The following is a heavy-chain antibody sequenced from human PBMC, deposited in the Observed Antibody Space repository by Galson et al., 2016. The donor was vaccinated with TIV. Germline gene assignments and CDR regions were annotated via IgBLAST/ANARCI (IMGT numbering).Heavy chain of an antibody. CDR1: GFIFSSFP. J-gene: IGHJ4*02. Sequence: SLRLSCAASGFIFSSFPMHWVRQVPGKGLEWVALILYDGTTKQYADSVKGRFTISRDNSKNTVYLQMNSLRPEDTAVYYCARDPTVAGYPFDYWGQGTLVTASS. D-gene: IGHD6-19*01. CDR3: ARDPTVAGYPFDY. V-gene: IGHV3-30-3*01. CDR2: ILYDGTTK.